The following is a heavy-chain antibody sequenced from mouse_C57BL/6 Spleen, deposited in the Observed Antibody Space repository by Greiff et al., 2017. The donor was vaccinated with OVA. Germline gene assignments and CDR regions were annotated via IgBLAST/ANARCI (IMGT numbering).Heavy chain of an antibody. D-gene: IGHD2-2*01. J-gene: IGHJ3*01. CDR2: IYPGDGDT. Sequence: QVQLKQSGAELVKPGASVKISCKASGYAFSSYWMNWVKQRPGKGLEWIGQIYPGDGDTNYNGKFKGKATLTADKSSSTAYMQLSSLTSEDSAVYFCARPIYYGYDGAWFAYWGQGTLVTVSA. CDR1: GYAFSSYW. CDR3: ARPIYYGYDGAWFAY. V-gene: IGHV1-80*01.